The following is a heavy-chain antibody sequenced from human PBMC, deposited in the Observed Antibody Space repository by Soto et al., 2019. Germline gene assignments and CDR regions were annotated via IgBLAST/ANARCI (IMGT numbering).Heavy chain of an antibody. V-gene: IGHV1-8*01. J-gene: IGHJ6*02. CDR1: GYSFTTND. D-gene: IGHD1-7*01. Sequence: ASVKVSCKASGYSFTTNDINWVRQATGQGLEWMGWMNPNSGNTGYAQKFQGRVTMTRNTSINTAYMEMSSLRSEDTAVYYCARAPDPIFWNYGAFVYGMDVWGQGTMVTVSS. CDR2: MNPNSGNT. CDR3: ARAPDPIFWNYGAFVYGMDV.